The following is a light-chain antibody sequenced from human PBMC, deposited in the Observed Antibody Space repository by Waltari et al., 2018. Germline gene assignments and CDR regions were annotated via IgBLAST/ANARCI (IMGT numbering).Light chain of an antibody. V-gene: IGLV2-23*01. Sequence: QSALTQPASVSGSPGQSITISCTGTSSDVGSYNLVSWYQQHPGKAPKLMSYEGSKRPSGVSNRFSGSKSGNTASLTISGLQAEDEADYYCCSYAGGSTYVFGTGTKVTVL. CDR1: SSDVGSYNL. CDR3: CSYAGGSTYV. CDR2: EGS. J-gene: IGLJ1*01.